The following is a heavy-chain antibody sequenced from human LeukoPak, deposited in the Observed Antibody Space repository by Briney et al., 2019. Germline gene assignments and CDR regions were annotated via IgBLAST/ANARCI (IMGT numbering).Heavy chain of an antibody. CDR1: GGTFSSYA. CDR2: IIPIFGTA. V-gene: IGHV1-69*13. J-gene: IGHJ4*02. D-gene: IGHD2-21*02. CDR3: ARTSYCGGDCLDY. Sequence: SVMVSCKASGGTFSSYAISWVRQAPGQGLEWMGGIIPIFGTANYAQKFQGRVTITADESTSTAYMELSSLRSEDTAVYYCARTSYCGGDCLDYWGQGTLVTVSS.